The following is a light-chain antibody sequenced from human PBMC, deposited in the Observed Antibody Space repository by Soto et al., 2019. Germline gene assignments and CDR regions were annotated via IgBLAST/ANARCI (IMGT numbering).Light chain of an antibody. CDR2: DVS. V-gene: IGLV2-14*03. Sequence: SVLTQPASVSGSPGQSITISCTGSTSDIGGYNYVSWFQHHPGKAPKLMIYDVSNRPSGVSNRFSGSKSGDTASLTISGLQAEDEADYYCSSYTSNTTPYVFGTGTKVTV. J-gene: IGLJ1*01. CDR1: TSDIGGYNY. CDR3: SSYTSNTTPYV.